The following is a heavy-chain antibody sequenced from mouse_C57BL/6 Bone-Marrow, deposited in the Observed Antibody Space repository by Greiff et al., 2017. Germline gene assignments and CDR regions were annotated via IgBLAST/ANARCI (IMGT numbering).Heavy chain of an antibody. CDR2: IYPRSGNT. V-gene: IGHV1-81*01. J-gene: IGHJ3*01. CDR3: ARGGDYYGSSPSWFAY. Sequence: QVQLQQSGAELARPGASVKLSCKASGYTFTSYGISWVKQRTGQGLEWIGEIYPRSGNTYYNEKFKGKATLTADKSSSTAYMELRSLTSEDSAVYFCARGGDYYGSSPSWFAYWGQGTLVTVSA. CDR1: GYTFTSYG. D-gene: IGHD1-1*01.